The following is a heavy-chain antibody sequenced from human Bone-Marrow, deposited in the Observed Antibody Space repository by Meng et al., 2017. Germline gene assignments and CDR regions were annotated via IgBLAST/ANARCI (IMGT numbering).Heavy chain of an antibody. CDR3: ATGAAAADH. CDR2: IKRNSDGGTI. CDR1: GLSFTDAL. V-gene: IGHV3-15*01. J-gene: IGHJ4*02. Sequence: VQLVCSGGGLVKAGGSFRLSCVASGLSFTDALMSWVRQAPGKGLEWVGRIKRNSDGGTIDYAAPVKGRFTISRDDSKNTLYLQMDSLITEDTAVYFCATGAAAADHWGQGTLVTVSS. D-gene: IGHD6-13*01.